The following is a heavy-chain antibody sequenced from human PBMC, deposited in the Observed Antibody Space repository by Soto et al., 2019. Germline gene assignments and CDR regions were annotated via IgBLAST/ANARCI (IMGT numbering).Heavy chain of an antibody. D-gene: IGHD2-21*01. J-gene: IGHJ4*02. CDR1: GFTFSSYS. CDR3: ARGWGDCGGDCSSYFDY. V-gene: IGHV3-48*01. Sequence: EVQLVESGGGLVQPGGSLRLSCAASGFTFSSYSMNWVRQAPGKGLEWVSYISSSSSTIYYADSVKGRFTISRDNAKNSLYLQMNSLRAEDTAVYYCARGWGDCGGDCSSYFDYWGQGTLVTVSP. CDR2: ISSSSSTI.